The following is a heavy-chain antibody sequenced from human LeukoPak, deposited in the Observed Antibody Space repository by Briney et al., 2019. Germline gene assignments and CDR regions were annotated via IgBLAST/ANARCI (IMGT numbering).Heavy chain of an antibody. CDR1: GDSVTSSTYY. Sequence: SETLSLTCTVSGDSVTSSTYYWGWIRQPPGKGLEWIGTSYHGESTYYNPSLNSRVTISAYTSKNQSSLKLTSVTAADTAVYYCARHMTTVVTPADYWGQGALVTVSS. CDR2: SYHGEST. J-gene: IGHJ4*02. CDR3: ARHMTTVVTPADY. V-gene: IGHV4-39*01. D-gene: IGHD4-23*01.